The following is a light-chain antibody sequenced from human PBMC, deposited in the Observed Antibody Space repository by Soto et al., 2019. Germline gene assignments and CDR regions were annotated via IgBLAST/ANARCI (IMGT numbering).Light chain of an antibody. Sequence: QSVLTQPASVSGSPGQSITISCTGTSSDVGGYNYVSWYQRHPGKAPKLMIYEVNNRPSGVSNRFSGSKSGNTASLTISGLQAEDEADYYCSSYTTSNTYVFGTGT. CDR2: EVN. CDR3: SSYTTSNTYV. V-gene: IGLV2-14*01. CDR1: SSDVGGYNY. J-gene: IGLJ1*01.